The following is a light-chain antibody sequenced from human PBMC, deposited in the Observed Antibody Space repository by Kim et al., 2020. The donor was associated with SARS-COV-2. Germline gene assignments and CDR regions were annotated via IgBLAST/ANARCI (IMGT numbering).Light chain of an antibody. CDR3: QQYGGLYS. V-gene: IGKV3-20*01. Sequence: DIVLTQSPVTLSLFPGEAATLSCRASESLVANQMAWYQQRPGQAPRLLIFATSIRATGTPERFSGSGSGTDFSLTISRLEPEDFAVYYCQQYGGLYSFGQGTKLEI. J-gene: IGKJ2*03. CDR1: ESLVANQ. CDR2: ATS.